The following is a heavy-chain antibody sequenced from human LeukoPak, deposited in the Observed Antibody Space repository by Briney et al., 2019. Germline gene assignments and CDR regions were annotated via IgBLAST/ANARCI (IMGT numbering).Heavy chain of an antibody. CDR2: MNPNSGNT. D-gene: IGHD3-22*01. CDR3: VMAYYDSSGYYPQARLDY. Sequence: GASVKVSCKASGYTFTSYDINWVRQATGQGLEWMGWMNPNSGNTGYAQKFQGRVTVTRNTSISTAYMELSSLRSEDTAVYYCVMAYYDSSGYYPQARLDYWGQGTLVTVSS. V-gene: IGHV1-8*01. J-gene: IGHJ4*02. CDR1: GYTFTSYD.